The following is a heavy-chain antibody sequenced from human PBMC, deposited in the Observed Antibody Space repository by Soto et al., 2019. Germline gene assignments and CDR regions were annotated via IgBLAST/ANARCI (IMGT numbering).Heavy chain of an antibody. CDR1: GGSISRSTYY. CDR3: AKEGTSGLYYFDY. V-gene: IGHV4-39*07. Sequence: ASETLSLTCTVSGGSISRSTYYWGWIRQPPGKGLEWIGSIYYRDSPYYADSVKGRFTISRDNSRNTLYLQMNSLRAGDSAKYYCAKEGTSGLYYFDYWGQGTLVTVSS. D-gene: IGHD6-19*01. J-gene: IGHJ4*02. CDR2: IYYRDSP.